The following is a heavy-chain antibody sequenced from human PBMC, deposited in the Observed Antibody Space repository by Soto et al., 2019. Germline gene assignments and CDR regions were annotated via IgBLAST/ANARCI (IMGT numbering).Heavy chain of an antibody. V-gene: IGHV4-38-2*01. CDR2: IYHAGSV. J-gene: IGHJ4*02. CDR3: ARGGIIGTPPDY. D-gene: IGHD1-7*01. CDR1: GYSIASGYY. Sequence: NPSETLSLTCAVSGYSIASGYYWAWIRQSPGKGLEWIGSIYHAGSVYYNPSLNSRVAVSLDTSKNHFSLKLTSVTAADTAMYFRARGGIIGTPPDYWGQGTQVTVSS.